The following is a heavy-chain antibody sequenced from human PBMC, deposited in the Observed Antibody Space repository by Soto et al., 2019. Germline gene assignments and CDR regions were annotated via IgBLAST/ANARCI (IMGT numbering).Heavy chain of an antibody. CDR2: IYHTGST. CDR3: AAKLGTTHYFDF. J-gene: IGHJ4*02. D-gene: IGHD7-27*01. CDR1: GDPVSSGSYY. Sequence: SETLSLTCSVSGDPVSSGSYYWTWVRQHPVKGLEWIGYIYHTGSTYYNPSLQSRLIMSIDTSKNQFPLHLYSVTAADTAVYFCAAKLGTTHYFDFWGQGSLVTVSS. V-gene: IGHV4-31*03.